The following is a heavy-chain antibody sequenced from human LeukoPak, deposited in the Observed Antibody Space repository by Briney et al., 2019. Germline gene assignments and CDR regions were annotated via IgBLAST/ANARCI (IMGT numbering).Heavy chain of an antibody. Sequence: GTSLRLSCAASGFTFSSYGMHWVRQAPGKGLEWVANIKQDGSETYYADSVKGRFTIFRDNAKNSLYLQMDSLRVEDTAVYYCANGDGFDYWGQGTLVIVSS. J-gene: IGHJ4*02. D-gene: IGHD5-24*01. CDR2: IKQDGSET. CDR3: ANGDGFDY. CDR1: GFTFSSYG. V-gene: IGHV3-7*01.